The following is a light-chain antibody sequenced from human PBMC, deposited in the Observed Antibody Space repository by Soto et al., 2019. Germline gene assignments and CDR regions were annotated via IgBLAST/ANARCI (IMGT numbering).Light chain of an antibody. Sequence: QSALTQPASVSGSPGQSITISCTGTSSDIGRYNYVSWYQQYPGKAPKFMIYGVSNRPSGVSNRFSGSKSGNTASLTISGLQAEDEADYYCSTYISSSTYVFGTGTKVTVL. CDR3: STYISSSTYV. CDR2: GVS. CDR1: SSDIGRYNY. J-gene: IGLJ1*01. V-gene: IGLV2-14*01.